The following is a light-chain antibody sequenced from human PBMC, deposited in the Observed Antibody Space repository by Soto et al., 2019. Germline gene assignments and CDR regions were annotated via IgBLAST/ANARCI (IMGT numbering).Light chain of an antibody. CDR1: SSNIGAGYN. CDR2: GDI. CDR3: QSYDSSLRGVL. Sequence: QSVLTQPPSVSGAPGQRVTISCTGSSSNIGAGYNVHWYQQLPGTAPKLLIYGDIDRPSGVPDQFSGSKSGTSASLAITGLQAEDEADYYCQSYDSSLRGVLFGGGTQVTVL. V-gene: IGLV1-40*01. J-gene: IGLJ2*01.